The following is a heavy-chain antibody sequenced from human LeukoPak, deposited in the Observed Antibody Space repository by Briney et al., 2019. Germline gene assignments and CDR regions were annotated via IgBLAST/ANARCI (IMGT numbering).Heavy chain of an antibody. J-gene: IGHJ4*02. D-gene: IGHD7-27*01. Sequence: PGGSLRLSCAASGFTFSSYGMHWVRQAPGKGLEWVAFIRYDGSNKYYADSVKGRFTISRDNSKNTLYLQMNSLRAEDTAVYYCAKPDSRTGEEGLFDYWGQGTLVTVSS. CDR2: IRYDGSNK. CDR3: AKPDSRTGEEGLFDY. CDR1: GFTFSSYG. V-gene: IGHV3-30*02.